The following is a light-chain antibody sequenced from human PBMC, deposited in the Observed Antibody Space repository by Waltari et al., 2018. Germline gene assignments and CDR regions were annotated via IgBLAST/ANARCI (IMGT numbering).Light chain of an antibody. V-gene: IGLV2-14*01. Sequence: QSALTQPASVSGSPGQSITISCTGISSDVGDYNYVSGYQQHPGKAPKLMIFEVSNRPSGVSNRFSGSKSGNTASLTISGLQAEDEADYYCSSYASSSTLVFATGTKVIVL. CDR1: SSDVGDYNY. CDR2: EVS. CDR3: SSYASSSTLV. J-gene: IGLJ1*01.